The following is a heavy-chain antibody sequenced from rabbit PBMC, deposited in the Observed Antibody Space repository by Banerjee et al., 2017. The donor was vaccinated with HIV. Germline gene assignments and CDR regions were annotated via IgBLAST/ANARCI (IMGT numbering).Heavy chain of an antibody. CDR1: GFSFSNKYV. D-gene: IGHD2-1*01. V-gene: IGHV1S45*01. CDR3: ARDGSNEDYGDWDL. Sequence: QEQLEESGGDLVKPEGSLTLTCTASGFSFSNKYVMCWVRQAPGKGLEWIACINTSSGNTVYATWAKGRFTISRDNAQNTLYLQLNSLTAADTATYFCARDGSNEDYGDWDLWGPGT. CDR2: INTSSGNT. J-gene: IGHJ4*01.